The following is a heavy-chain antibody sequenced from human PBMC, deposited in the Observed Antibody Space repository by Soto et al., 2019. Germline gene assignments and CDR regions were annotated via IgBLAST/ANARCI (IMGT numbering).Heavy chain of an antibody. CDR1: GFTFSSYA. CDR2: ISGSGGST. J-gene: IGHJ4*02. V-gene: IGHV3-23*01. Sequence: EVQLLESGGGLVQPGGSLRLSCAASGFTFSSYAMSWVRQAPGKGLEWVSAISGSGGSTYYADSVKGRFTISRDNSKHRPCLQMDSLGAEDTAVYYCAKSAGAGSNYWGQGTLVTVSS. CDR3: AKSAGAGSNY. D-gene: IGHD6-13*01.